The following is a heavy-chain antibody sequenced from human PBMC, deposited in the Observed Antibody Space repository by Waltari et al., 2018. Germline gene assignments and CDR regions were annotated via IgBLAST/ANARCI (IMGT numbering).Heavy chain of an antibody. Sequence: EVQLVASGGGLVQPGGSLRLSCAASGINFSPYWMSWVRQAPGKGLRWVANIKPGGGGQFCADAVKGRFTFSRDNAKKSVYLQMNSLRAEDTAIYYWARHVNWGWDYWGQGTLVTVSS. V-gene: IGHV3-7*01. CDR3: ARHVNWGWDY. CDR1: GINFSPYW. D-gene: IGHD3-16*01. CDR2: IKPGGGGQ. J-gene: IGHJ4*02.